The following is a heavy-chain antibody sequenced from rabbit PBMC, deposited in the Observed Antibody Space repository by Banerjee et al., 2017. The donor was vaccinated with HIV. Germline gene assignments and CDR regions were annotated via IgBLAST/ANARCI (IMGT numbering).Heavy chain of an antibody. CDR1: GFDFSSSYW. J-gene: IGHJ4*01. CDR2: IDAGGSDST. Sequence: EESGGDLVKPEGSLTLTCKASGFDFSSSYWICWVRQAPGKGLEWIGCIDAGGSDSTYYASWAKGRFTISKSSSTTVTLQMTSLTAADTATYFCARSSGYDAYFNLWGHGHPRHRL. CDR3: ARSSGYDAYFNL. V-gene: IGHV1S45*01. D-gene: IGHD1-1*01.